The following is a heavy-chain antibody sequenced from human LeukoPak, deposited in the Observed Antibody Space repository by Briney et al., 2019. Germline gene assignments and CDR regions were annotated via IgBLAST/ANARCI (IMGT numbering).Heavy chain of an antibody. V-gene: IGHV1-2*02. CDR3: ARDRNSGPSLDI. CDR2: IYPYSGDT. CDR1: GYTFTGYY. D-gene: IGHD6-6*01. J-gene: IGHJ3*02. Sequence: RASVKVSCKASGYTFTGYYIHWVRQAPGQGLEWMGWIYPYSGDTNYAQNFQGRVTMTRDTSISTAYMELSSLKSDDTAVYYCARDRNSGPSLDIWGQGTMLTVSS.